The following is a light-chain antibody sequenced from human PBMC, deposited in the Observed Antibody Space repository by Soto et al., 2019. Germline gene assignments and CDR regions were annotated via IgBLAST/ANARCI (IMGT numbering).Light chain of an antibody. J-gene: IGLJ1*01. V-gene: IGLV2-14*01. Sequence: QSALTQPASVSGSPGQSIAISCTGTSSGVGAYDYVSWYQQHAGKAPKLMIYDVNNRPSGVSNRFSGSKSGNTASLTISGLQAEDEADYYCSSYTISSTPLYVFGTGTKVTVL. CDR3: SSYTISSTPLYV. CDR1: SSGVGAYDY. CDR2: DVN.